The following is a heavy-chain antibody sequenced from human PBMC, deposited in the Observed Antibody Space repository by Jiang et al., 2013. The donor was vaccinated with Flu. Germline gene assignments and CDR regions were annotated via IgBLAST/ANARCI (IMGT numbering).Heavy chain of an antibody. J-gene: IGHJ4*02. CDR2: VYPDDSQT. D-gene: IGHD3-10*01. CDR3: ARFAGAAYFQF. V-gene: IGHV5-51*01. Sequence: SGAEVKKPGESLKISCKGSGYSFSNYWIGWVRQMPGKGLEWMGVVYPDDSQTRYSPSFQGQVTISADKSISTAYLQWSSLRASDTAMYYCARFAGAAYFQFWGQGTLVTVSS. CDR1: GYSFSNYW.